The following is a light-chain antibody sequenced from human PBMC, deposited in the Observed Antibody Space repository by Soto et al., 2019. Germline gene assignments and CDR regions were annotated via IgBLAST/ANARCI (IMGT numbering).Light chain of an antibody. Sequence: SYDLTQPSSVSVSPGQTARITCSGDLLAKKYGRWFQQKPGQAPVLVIYKDSERPSGIPERFSGSSSGTTVTLTISGAQVEDEADYCCYSAADNNYVFGTGTKVTVL. J-gene: IGLJ1*01. CDR1: LLAKKY. CDR3: YSAADNNYV. V-gene: IGLV3-27*01. CDR2: KDS.